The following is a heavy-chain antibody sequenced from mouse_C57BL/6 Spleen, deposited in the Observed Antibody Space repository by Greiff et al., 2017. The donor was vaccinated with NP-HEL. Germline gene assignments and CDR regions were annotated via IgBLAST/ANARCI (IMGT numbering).Heavy chain of an antibody. CDR3: TSYSYYLDY. V-gene: IGHV6-3*01. J-gene: IGHJ2*01. CDR2: IRLKSDNYAT. CDR1: GFTFSNYW. D-gene: IGHD1-1*01. Sequence: EVKVEESGGGLVQPGGSMKLSCVASGFTFSNYWMNWVRQSPEKGLEWVAQIRLKSDNYATPYAESVKGRFTISRDDSKSSVYLQMNNVRAEDTRIYYCTSYSYYLDYWGQGTTLTVSS.